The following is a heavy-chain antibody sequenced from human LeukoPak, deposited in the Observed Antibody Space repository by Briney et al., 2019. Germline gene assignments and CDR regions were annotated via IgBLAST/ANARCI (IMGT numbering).Heavy chain of an antibody. CDR2: IWYDGSNK. J-gene: IGHJ3*02. CDR3: ARWRSMVRGVNGFDAFDI. Sequence: GRSLRLSCAASGFTFSSYGMHWVRQAPGKGLEWVAVIWYDGSNKYYADSVKGRFTISRDNSKNTLYLQMNSLRAEDTAVYYCARWRSMVRGVNGFDAFDIWGQGTMVTVSS. V-gene: IGHV3-33*01. D-gene: IGHD3-10*01. CDR1: GFTFSSYG.